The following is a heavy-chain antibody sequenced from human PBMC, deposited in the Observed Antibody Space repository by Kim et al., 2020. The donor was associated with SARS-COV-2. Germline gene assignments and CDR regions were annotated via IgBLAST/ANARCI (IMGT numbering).Heavy chain of an antibody. CDR3: ARDYLPPRHRSYYLDHYYYYGMDV. CDR1: GYTFTSYG. V-gene: IGHV1-18*04. CDR2: ISAYNGNT. Sequence: ASVKVSCKASGYTFTSYGISWVRQAPGQGLEWMGWISAYNGNTNYAQKLQGRVTMTTDTSTSTAYMELRSLRSDDTAVYYCARDYLPPRHRSYYLDHYYYYGMDVWGQGTTVTVSS. J-gene: IGHJ6*02. D-gene: IGHD1-26*01.